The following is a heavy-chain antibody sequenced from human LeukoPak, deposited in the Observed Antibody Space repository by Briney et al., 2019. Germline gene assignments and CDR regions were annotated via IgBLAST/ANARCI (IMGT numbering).Heavy chain of an antibody. V-gene: IGHV3-48*01. D-gene: IGHD2-2*01. CDR1: GFTFSSYT. CDR3: ARGGSCSSTSCPKPNYFDY. CDR2: ISSSSSTI. Sequence: GGSLRLSCAASGFTFSSYTMNWVRQAPGKGLEWVSYISSSSSTIYYADSVKGRFTISRDNAKNSLYLQMNSLRVEDTAVYYCARGGSCSSTSCPKPNYFDYWDQGTLVTVSS. J-gene: IGHJ4*02.